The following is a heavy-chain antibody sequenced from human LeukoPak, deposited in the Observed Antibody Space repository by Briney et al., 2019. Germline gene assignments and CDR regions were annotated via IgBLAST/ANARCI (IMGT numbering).Heavy chain of an antibody. Sequence: SETLSLTCAVYGGSFSGYYWSWIRQPPGKGLEWIGEINHSGSTNYNPSLKSRVTISVDTSKNQFSLKLSSVTAADTAVYYCARTVRATPYYYYGMDVWGQGTTVTVS. V-gene: IGHV4-34*01. CDR2: INHSGST. J-gene: IGHJ6*02. D-gene: IGHD2-15*01. CDR3: ARTVRATPYYYYGMDV. CDR1: GGSFSGYY.